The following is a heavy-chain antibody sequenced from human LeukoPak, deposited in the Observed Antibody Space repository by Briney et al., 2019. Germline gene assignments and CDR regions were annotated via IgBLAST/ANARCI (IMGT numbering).Heavy chain of an antibody. D-gene: IGHD2-15*01. CDR1: GYSFADYY. J-gene: IGHJ5*02. V-gene: IGHV1-69*13. CDR2: IIPIFGTA. Sequence: SVKVSCKASGYSFADYYIHWVRQAPGQGLEWMGGIIPIFGTANYAQKFQGRVTITADESTSTAYMELSSLRSEDTAVYYCARDRWLYCSGGSCNNWFDPWGQGTLVTVSS. CDR3: ARDRWLYCSGGSCNNWFDP.